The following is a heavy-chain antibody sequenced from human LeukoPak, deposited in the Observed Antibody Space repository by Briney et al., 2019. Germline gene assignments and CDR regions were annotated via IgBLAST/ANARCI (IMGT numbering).Heavy chain of an antibody. CDR1: GGSISSYY. Sequence: PSETLSLTCTVSGGSISSYYWSWIRQPAGKGLEWIGRIYTSGSTNYNPSLKSRVTMSVDTSKNQFSLKLSSVTAADTAVYYCARGFVIIMVRGVRTQVDWFDPWGQGTLVTVFS. CDR3: ARGFVIIMVRGVRTQVDWFDP. CDR2: IYTSGST. J-gene: IGHJ5*02. V-gene: IGHV4-4*07. D-gene: IGHD3-10*01.